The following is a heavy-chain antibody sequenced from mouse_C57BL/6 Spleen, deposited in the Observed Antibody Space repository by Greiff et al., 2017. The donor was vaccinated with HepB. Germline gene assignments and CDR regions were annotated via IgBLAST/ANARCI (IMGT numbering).Heavy chain of an antibody. V-gene: IGHV1-64*01. CDR1: GYTFTSYW. CDR3: ARDYSKAYYYAMDY. D-gene: IGHD2-5*01. CDR2: IHPNSGST. J-gene: IGHJ4*01. Sequence: VQLQQSGAELVKPGASVKLSCKASGYTFTSYWMHWVKQRPGQGLEWIGMIHPNSGSTNYNEKFKSKATLTVDKSSSTAYMQLSSLTSEDSAVYYCARDYSKAYYYAMDYWGQGTSVTVSS.